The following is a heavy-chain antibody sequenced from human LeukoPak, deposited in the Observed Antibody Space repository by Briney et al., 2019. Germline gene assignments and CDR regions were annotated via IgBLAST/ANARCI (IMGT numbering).Heavy chain of an antibody. V-gene: IGHV1-69*06. CDR3: ARVRDDAFDI. Sequence: SVKVSCKASGGTLSSYAISWVRQAPGQGLEWMGGIIPIFGTANYAQKFQGRVTITADKSTSTAYMELSSLRSEDTAVYYCARVRDDAFDIWGQGTMVTVSS. J-gene: IGHJ3*02. D-gene: IGHD3-3*01. CDR2: IIPIFGTA. CDR1: GGTLSSYA.